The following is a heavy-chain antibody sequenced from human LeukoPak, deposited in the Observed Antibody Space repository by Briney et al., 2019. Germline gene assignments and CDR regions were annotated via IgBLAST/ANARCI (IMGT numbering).Heavy chain of an antibody. J-gene: IGHJ4*02. CDR1: GFTVSSNY. CDR3: ARGAGNTVSTRFFDY. CDR2: IYGGGST. Sequence: GGSLRLSCAASGFTVSSNYMNWVRQAPGKGLEWVSVIYGGGSTYYADSVKGRFTISRDNSKSTLYLQTNSLRAEDTAVYYCARGAGNTVSTRFFDYWGRGTLVTVSS. D-gene: IGHD5/OR15-5a*01. V-gene: IGHV3-53*01.